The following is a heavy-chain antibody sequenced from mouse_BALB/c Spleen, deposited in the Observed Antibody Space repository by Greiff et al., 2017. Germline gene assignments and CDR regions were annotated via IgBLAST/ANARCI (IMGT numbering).Heavy chain of an antibody. Sequence: QVRLKESGPGLVAPSQSLSITCTASGFSLTSYDISWIRQPPGKGLEWLGVIWTGGGTNYNSAFMSRLSISKDNSKSQVFLKMNSLQTDDTAICYCVRSPYYAMDYWGQGTSVTVSS. CDR3: VRSPYYAMDY. J-gene: IGHJ4*01. CDR1: GFSLTSYD. CDR2: IWTGGGT. V-gene: IGHV2-9-2*01.